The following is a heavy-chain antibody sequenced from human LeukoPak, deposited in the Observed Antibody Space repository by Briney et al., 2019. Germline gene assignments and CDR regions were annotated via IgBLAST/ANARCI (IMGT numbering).Heavy chain of an antibody. CDR1: GYTFTSYG. CDR2: ISAYNGNT. Sequence: GASVKVSCKASGYTFTSYGISWVRQAPGQGLEWMGWISAYNGNTNYAQKLQCRVTMTTDTSTSTAYMELRSLRSDDTAVYYCARENDSSGYYYYYYGMDVWGQGTTVTVSS. J-gene: IGHJ6*02. V-gene: IGHV1-18*01. D-gene: IGHD3-22*01. CDR3: ARENDSSGYYYYYYGMDV.